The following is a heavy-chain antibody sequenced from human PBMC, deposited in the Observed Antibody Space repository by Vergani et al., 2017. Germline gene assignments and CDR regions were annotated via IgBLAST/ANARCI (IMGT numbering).Heavy chain of an antibody. Sequence: QVQLVQSGAEVKKPGSSVKVSCKASGGTFSSYAISWVRQAPGQGLEWMGGIIPIFGTANYAQKFQGRVTITADESTSTAYMELSSLGSEDTAVYYCARALEVPAAMSYGDYYYYMDVWGKGTTVTVSS. CDR1: GGTFSSYA. V-gene: IGHV1-69*01. CDR3: ARALEVPAAMSYGDYYYYMDV. J-gene: IGHJ6*03. D-gene: IGHD2-2*01. CDR2: IIPIFGTA.